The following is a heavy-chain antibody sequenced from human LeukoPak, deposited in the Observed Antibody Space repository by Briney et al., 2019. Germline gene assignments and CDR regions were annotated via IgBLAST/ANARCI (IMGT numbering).Heavy chain of an antibody. J-gene: IGHJ4*02. CDR2: ITWNSGSI. Sequence: GRSLRLSCAASGFTFADYAMHWVRQVPGKGLEWVSGITWNSGSIGYADSVKGRFTISRDNAKNSLYLQMNSLRAEDTAVYYCARDRYVGATTAGDSDSWGQGTLVTVSS. CDR3: ARDRYVGATTAGDSDS. CDR1: GFTFADYA. V-gene: IGHV3-9*01. D-gene: IGHD1-26*01.